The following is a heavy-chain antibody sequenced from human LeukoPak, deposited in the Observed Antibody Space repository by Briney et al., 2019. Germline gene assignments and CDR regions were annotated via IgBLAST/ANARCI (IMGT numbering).Heavy chain of an antibody. CDR3: VKTKDSSIWCPDY. V-gene: IGHV3-23*01. D-gene: IGHD6-13*01. CDR1: GFTFSSYA. CDR2: IRGSAGST. Sequence: PGGSLRLSCAASGFTFSSYAMNWVRQAPGKGLEWVSAIRGSAGSTYYADSVKGRFTISRDNSKSTLYLQMNSLRAEDTAVYYCVKTKDSSIWCPDYWGQGTLVTVSS. J-gene: IGHJ4*02.